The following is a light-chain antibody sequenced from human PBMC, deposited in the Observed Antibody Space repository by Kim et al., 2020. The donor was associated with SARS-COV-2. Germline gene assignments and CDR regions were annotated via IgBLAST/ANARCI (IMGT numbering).Light chain of an antibody. CDR1: QSISSW. J-gene: IGKJ1*01. CDR2: DAS. Sequence: DIQMTQSPSTLSASVGDRVTITCRASQSISSWLAWYQQTPGKAPKLLIYDASSLESGVPSRFSGSATGREFTLTISSLQPDDFATYYCQQYSSYSPWTFGQGTKVDIK. CDR3: QQYSSYSPWT. V-gene: IGKV1-5*01.